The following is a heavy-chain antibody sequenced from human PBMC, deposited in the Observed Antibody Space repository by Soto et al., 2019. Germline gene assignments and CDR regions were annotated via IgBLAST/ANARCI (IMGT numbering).Heavy chain of an antibody. J-gene: IGHJ4*02. CDR2: IYYSGST. CDR3: ARGDFWSGYYFSDY. CDR1: GGSISSYY. D-gene: IGHD3-3*01. V-gene: IGHV4-59*08. Sequence: KLSETLSLTCTVSGGSISSYYWSWIRQPPGKGLEWIGYIYYSGSTNYNPSLKSRVTISVDTSKNQFSLKLSSVTAADTAVYYCARGDFWSGYYFSDYWGRGTLVTVSS.